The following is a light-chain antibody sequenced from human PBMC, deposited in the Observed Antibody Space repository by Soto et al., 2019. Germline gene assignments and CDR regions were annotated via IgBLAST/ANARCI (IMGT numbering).Light chain of an antibody. CDR3: CSYTTSTTSYV. CDR2: EVT. J-gene: IGLJ1*01. Sequence: QSALTQPASVSGSPGQSITISCTGTSSDVGGYNYVSWYKQHPGEAPKLIIYEVTNRPSGVSSRFSGSKSGNTASLSISGLQAEDEADYYCCSYTTSTTSYVFGTGTKVTVL. CDR1: SSDVGGYNY. V-gene: IGLV2-14*01.